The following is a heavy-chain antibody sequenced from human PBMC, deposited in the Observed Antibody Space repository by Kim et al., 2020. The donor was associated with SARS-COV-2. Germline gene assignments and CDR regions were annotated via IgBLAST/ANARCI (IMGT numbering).Heavy chain of an antibody. V-gene: IGHV1-46*01. CDR1: GDSFTRHY. Sequence: ASVKVSCQASGDSFTRHYMHWVRQAPGQGLEWVGMISPSVGSTDYAEKFQGRVTMTRDTSTSTIYMELSSLTSEDTAVYYCARASYSGTYYLDYGMDVWGQGTMVTVSS. J-gene: IGHJ6*02. D-gene: IGHD1-26*01. CDR2: ISPSVGST. CDR3: ARASYSGTYYLDYGMDV.